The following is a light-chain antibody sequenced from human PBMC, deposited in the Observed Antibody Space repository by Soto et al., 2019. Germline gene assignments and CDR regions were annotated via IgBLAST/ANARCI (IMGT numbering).Light chain of an antibody. V-gene: IGKV3-20*01. Sequence: EIVLTQSPGTLSSSPGERATLSCRASQSVTSNYLAWYQQKRGQAPRFLIWGASIRATGLPDRFSGGGSGTDFTLTISRLEAEDFAVYYCQQYGSSPGTFGQGTKVDIK. CDR1: QSVTSNY. J-gene: IGKJ1*01. CDR3: QQYGSSPGT. CDR2: GAS.